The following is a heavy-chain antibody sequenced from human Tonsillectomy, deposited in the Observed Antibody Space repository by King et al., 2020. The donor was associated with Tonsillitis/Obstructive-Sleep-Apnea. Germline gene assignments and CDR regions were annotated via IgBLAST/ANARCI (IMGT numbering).Heavy chain of an antibody. Sequence: VQLQQWGAGLLKPSETLSLTCAVYGGSFSYYWSWIRQPPGKGLGWIGDINNSGSTNYNPSLKSRVTISVDTSKNQFSLKLSSVTAADTAVCYCARLQGSGLDAFDIWGQGTMVTVSS. CDR3: ARLQGSGLDAFDI. CDR2: INNSGST. CDR1: GGSFSYY. D-gene: IGHD3-10*01. J-gene: IGHJ3*02. V-gene: IGHV4-34*01.